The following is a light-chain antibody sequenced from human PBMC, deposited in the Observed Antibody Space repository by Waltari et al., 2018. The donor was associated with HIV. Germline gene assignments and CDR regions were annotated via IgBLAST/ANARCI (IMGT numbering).Light chain of an antibody. J-gene: IGLJ3*02. CDR1: SSDIGGYNY. Sequence: QSALTQPPSASGSPGQSVTISCTGTSSDIGGYNYVSWYQQYPGKAPKVMIHWVNKRPSGVPDRFSGSKSGNTASLTVSGLQAEDEAYYYCSSYAGSNSWVFGGGTKLTVL. CDR3: SSYAGSNSWV. CDR2: WVN. V-gene: IGLV2-8*01.